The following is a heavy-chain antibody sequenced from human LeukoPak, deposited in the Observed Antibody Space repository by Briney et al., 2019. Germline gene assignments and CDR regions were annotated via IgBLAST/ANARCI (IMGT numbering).Heavy chain of an antibody. CDR3: ARSQSASSSWSYGAYDL. J-gene: IGHJ3*01. CDR2: IYYSGIT. CDR1: ADSISTSSYY. D-gene: IGHD6-13*01. V-gene: IGHV4-39*02. Sequence: TSETLSLTCTVSADSISTSSYYWVWIRQPPGKGLEWIGSIYYSGITYYNPSLKSRVAISLDTSKNHFSLTLRSVTATDTSVYYCARSQSASSSWSYGAYDLWGQGTKVTVS.